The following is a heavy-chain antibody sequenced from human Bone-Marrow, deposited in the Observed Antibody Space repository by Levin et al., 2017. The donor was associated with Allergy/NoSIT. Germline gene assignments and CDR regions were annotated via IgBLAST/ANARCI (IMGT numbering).Heavy chain of an antibody. CDR3: ARVVEYYHTSGQCDS. J-gene: IGHJ5*01. CDR2: INLNVGST. D-gene: IGHD3-22*01. V-gene: IGHV3-20*01. Sequence: GGSLRLSCAASGFTFDDYGMSWVRQAPGKGLEWVSGINLNVGSTCSSSSFKGRFTISRDNAKNSLYLQMNSLRAEDTALYHCARVVEYYHTSGQCDSWGQGTLVTVSS. CDR1: GFTFDDYG.